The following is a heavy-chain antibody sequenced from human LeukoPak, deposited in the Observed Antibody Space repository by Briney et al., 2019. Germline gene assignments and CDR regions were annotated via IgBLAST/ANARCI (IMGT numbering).Heavy chain of an antibody. D-gene: IGHD5-18*01. V-gene: IGHV3-30*02. CDR3: ARADRGYTYGQYYYYGMDV. J-gene: IGHJ6*02. Sequence: GGSLRLSCAASGFTFSSYGMHWVRQAPGKGLEWVAFIRYDGSNKYYADSVKGRFTISRDNSKNTLYLQMNSLRAEDTAVYYCARADRGYTYGQYYYYGMDVWGQGTTVTVS. CDR2: IRYDGSNK. CDR1: GFTFSSYG.